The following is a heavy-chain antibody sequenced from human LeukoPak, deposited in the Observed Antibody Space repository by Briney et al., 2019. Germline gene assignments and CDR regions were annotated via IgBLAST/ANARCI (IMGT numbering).Heavy chain of an antibody. CDR3: ARVDVLAHGSGRVPPSWFDP. J-gene: IGHJ5*02. V-gene: IGHV1-2*02. CDR2: INPNSGGT. D-gene: IGHD3-10*01. CDR1: GYTFTGYY. Sequence: ASVKVSCKASGYTFTGYYMHWVRQAPGQGLEWMGWINPNSGGTNYAQKFQGRVTMTRDTSISTAYMELSSLRSEDTAVYYCARVDVLAHGSGRVPPSWFDPWGQGTIVTVSS.